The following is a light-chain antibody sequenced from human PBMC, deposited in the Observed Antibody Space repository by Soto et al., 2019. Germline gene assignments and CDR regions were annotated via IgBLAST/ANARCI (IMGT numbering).Light chain of an antibody. V-gene: IGKV3-20*01. CDR3: QQYGASLWT. J-gene: IGKJ1*01. Sequence: LLTNTPYTLSLSPGERATLSGMASQSVPNSRLAWYQQKPGQAPSLVISDTSIRATGIPDRFSGSGSGTDFSLIIGRLEPEDFAVYICQQYGASLWTFGQRSIVDVK. CDR2: DTS. CDR1: QSVPNSR.